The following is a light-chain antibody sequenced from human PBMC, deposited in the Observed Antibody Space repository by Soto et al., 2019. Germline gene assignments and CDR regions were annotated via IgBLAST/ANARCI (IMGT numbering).Light chain of an antibody. CDR3: QSYDSSLSGYV. Sequence: QLVLTQPPSVSGAPGQRVTISCTGGSSTIGAGYDVHGYQQLPGTAPKLLIYGNSNRPSGVPDRFSGSKSGTSASLAITGLQAEDEADYYCQSYDSSLSGYVFGTGTKVTVL. V-gene: IGLV1-40*01. J-gene: IGLJ1*01. CDR1: SSTIGAGYD. CDR2: GNS.